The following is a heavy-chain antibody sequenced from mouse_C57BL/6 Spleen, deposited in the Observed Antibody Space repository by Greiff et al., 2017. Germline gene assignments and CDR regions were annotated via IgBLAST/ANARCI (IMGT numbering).Heavy chain of an antibody. V-gene: IGHV1-74*01. J-gene: IGHJ1*03. D-gene: IGHD1-1*01. CDR3: AITPPYYGSSHWYFDV. CDR1: GYTFTSYW. CDR2: IHPSDSDT. Sequence: QVQLQQPGAELVKPGASVKVSCKASGYTFTSYWMHWVKQRPGQGLEWIGRIHPSDSDTNYNQKFKGKATLTVDKSSSTAYMQLISLTSEDSAVYYCAITPPYYGSSHWYFDVWGTGTTVTVSS.